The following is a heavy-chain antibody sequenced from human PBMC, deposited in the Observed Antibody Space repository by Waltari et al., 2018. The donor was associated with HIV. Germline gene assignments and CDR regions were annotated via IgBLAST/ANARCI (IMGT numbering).Heavy chain of an antibody. CDR1: GFTFKNFA. J-gene: IGHJ4*02. D-gene: IGHD5-18*01. Sequence: QVQLVESGGGVVQPGRPLRFSCAASGFTFKNFAMNWVRQAPGKGLEWVGNIYYDGSKKFYGDSVRGRFTISRDNSKQILYLQMNSLRVEDTALYYCARDYNYAPDYWGQGTLVVVSS. CDR3: ARDYNYAPDY. V-gene: IGHV3-33*01. CDR2: IYYDGSKK.